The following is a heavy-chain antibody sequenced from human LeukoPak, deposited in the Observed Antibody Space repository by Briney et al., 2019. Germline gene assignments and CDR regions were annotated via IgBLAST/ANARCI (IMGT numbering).Heavy chain of an antibody. CDR3: ARGSPKLRYFAH. D-gene: IGHD3-9*01. Sequence: SETLSLTCTVSGGSISSYYWSWIRQPPGKGLEWIGEINHSGSTNYNPSLKSRVTTSGDTSKNQFSLKLSSVTAADTAVYYCARGSPKLRYFAHWGQGTLVTVSS. V-gene: IGHV4-34*01. CDR1: GGSISSYY. J-gene: IGHJ4*02. CDR2: INHSGST.